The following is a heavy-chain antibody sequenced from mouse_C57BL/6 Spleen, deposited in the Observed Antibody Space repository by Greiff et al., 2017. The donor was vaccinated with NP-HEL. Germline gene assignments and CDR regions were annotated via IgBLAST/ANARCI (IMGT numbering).Heavy chain of an antibody. D-gene: IGHD2-4*01. J-gene: IGHJ2*01. Sequence: QVQLQQSGPELVKPGASVKISCKASGYSFTSYYIHWVKQRPGQGLEWIGWIYPGSGNTKYNEKFKGKATLTADTSSSTAYMQLSSLTSEDSAVYYCARGDDYDGEDDYWGQGTTLTVSS. CDR1: GYSFTSYY. V-gene: IGHV1-66*01. CDR2: IYPGSGNT. CDR3: ARGDDYDGEDDY.